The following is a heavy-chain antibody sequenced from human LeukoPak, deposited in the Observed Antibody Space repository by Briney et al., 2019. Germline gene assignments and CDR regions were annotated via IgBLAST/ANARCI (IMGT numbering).Heavy chain of an antibody. CDR2: IRSNSRGI. CDR3: AKDPLRWEPEGLDY. CDR1: GFTFNSYT. D-gene: IGHD4-23*01. Sequence: GGSLRLSCAASGFTFNSYTMNWVRQAPGKGLESVSSIRSNSRGINYADSVKGRFTISRDNDKNTVFLEMNSLRAEDTAVYYCAKDPLRWEPEGLDYWGQGTLVTVSS. V-gene: IGHV3-21*06. J-gene: IGHJ4*02.